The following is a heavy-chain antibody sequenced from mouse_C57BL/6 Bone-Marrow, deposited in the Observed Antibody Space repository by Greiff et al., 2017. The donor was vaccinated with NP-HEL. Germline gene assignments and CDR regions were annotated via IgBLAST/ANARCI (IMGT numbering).Heavy chain of an antibody. Sequence: QVQLKESGPELVKPGASVKISCKASGYSFTSYYIHWVKQRPGQGLEWIGWIYPGSGNTKYNEKFKGKATLTADTSSSTAYMQLSSLTSEDSAVYYCARHGSSYGDYWGQGTTLTVSS. V-gene: IGHV1-66*01. D-gene: IGHD1-1*01. CDR1: GYSFTSYY. J-gene: IGHJ2*01. CDR2: IYPGSGNT. CDR3: ARHGSSYGDY.